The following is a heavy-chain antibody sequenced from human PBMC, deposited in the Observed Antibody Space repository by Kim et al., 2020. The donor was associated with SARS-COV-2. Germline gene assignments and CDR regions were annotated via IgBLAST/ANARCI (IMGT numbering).Heavy chain of an antibody. D-gene: IGHD3-3*01. CDR3: AKXXXRXTIFGVVTRGGXXV. V-gene: IGHV3-23*01. Sequence: GGSLRLSCAASGFTFSSYAMSWVRQAPGKGLEWVSAISGSGGSTYYADSVKGRFTXSXDNSKNTLYLQMXXXRAEDTAVYYCAKXXXRXTIFGVVTRGGXXVWGQXXXVTVS. CDR1: GFTFSSYA. CDR2: ISGSGGST. J-gene: IGHJ6*02.